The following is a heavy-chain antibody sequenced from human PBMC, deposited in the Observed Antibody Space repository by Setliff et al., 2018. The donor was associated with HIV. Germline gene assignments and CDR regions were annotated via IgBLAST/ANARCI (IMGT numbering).Heavy chain of an antibody. CDR3: ARAPRDGNNYGYQPYYFDY. Sequence: SVKVSCKASGGTFSSYAISWVRQAPGQGLEWMGGIIPIFGTTKYAQKFQGRVTITTDESTSTAYMELSSLRSEDTAAYYCARAPRDGNNYGYQPYYFDYWGQGTLVTVSS. CDR2: IIPIFGTT. D-gene: IGHD4-17*01. J-gene: IGHJ4*02. V-gene: IGHV1-69*05. CDR1: GGTFSSYA.